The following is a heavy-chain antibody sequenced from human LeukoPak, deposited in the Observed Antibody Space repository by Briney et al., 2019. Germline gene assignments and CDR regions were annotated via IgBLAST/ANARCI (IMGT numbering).Heavy chain of an antibody. D-gene: IGHD3-16*01. CDR3: AGCFGTDS. CDR2: IKEDGSET. CDR1: GLTISSVW. Sequence: GGSLRLSCADSGLTISSVWMNWVRQAPGKGLEWVANIKEDGSETYYVDSVKGRFTISRDNAKNSLYLQMNNLRVEETAVYYCAGCFGTDSWGQGTLVTVSS. J-gene: IGHJ4*02. V-gene: IGHV3-7*04.